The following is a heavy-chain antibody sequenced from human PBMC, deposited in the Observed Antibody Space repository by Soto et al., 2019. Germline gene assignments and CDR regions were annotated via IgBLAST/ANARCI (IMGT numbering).Heavy chain of an antibody. CDR2: ISSSSSYT. D-gene: IGHD3-10*01. Sequence: QVQLVESGGGLVKPGGSLRLSCAASGFTFSDYYMSWIRQAPGKGLEWVSYISSSSSYTNYADSVKGRFTISRDNDKNSMYLQMNSLRAEDTAVYYCARDPNYYGSGSYYYYYGMDVWGQGTTVTVSS. J-gene: IGHJ6*02. V-gene: IGHV3-11*06. CDR1: GFTFSDYY. CDR3: ARDPNYYGSGSYYYYYGMDV.